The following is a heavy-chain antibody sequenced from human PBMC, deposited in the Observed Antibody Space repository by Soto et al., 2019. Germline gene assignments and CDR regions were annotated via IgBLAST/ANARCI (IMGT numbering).Heavy chain of an antibody. V-gene: IGHV3-7*01. CDR1: GFSFTSHW. J-gene: IGHJ3*01. CDR3: ARDQGREILASAFDF. Sequence: EVQLVESGGGLVQPGEWLRLSCAASGFSFTSHWMSWVRQAPGKGLEWVATIKRDGSASYYLGSVKGRFTISRDNANDTLFLEMTSLRAEDTAVYYCARDQGREILASAFDFWGQGTKVTVSS. CDR2: IKRDGSAS. D-gene: IGHD5-12*01.